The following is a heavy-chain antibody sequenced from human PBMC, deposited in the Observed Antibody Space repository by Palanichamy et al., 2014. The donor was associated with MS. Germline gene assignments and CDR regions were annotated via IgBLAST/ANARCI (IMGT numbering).Heavy chain of an antibody. Sequence: QVQLQQWGAGLLKPPETLSLTCAVYGGSFSNYYWSWIRQPPGKGLEWIGEINHSGGTNYSPSLKSRVTISVDTSKNQFSLKLSSVTAADTAVYYCASRDHYDLWSGYYSDYWGQGTLVTVSS. CDR2: INHSGGT. CDR1: GGSFSNYY. D-gene: IGHD3-3*01. CDR3: ASRDHYDLWSGYYSDY. J-gene: IGHJ4*02. V-gene: IGHV4-34*01.